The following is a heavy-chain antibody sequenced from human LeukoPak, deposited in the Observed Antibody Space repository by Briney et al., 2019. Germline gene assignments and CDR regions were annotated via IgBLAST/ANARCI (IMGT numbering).Heavy chain of an antibody. J-gene: IGHJ4*02. CDR2: ISNSGNP. Sequence: SETLSLTCTVSSASVSSYYWGWVRQPPGGGLEWIGYISNSGNPSYNPSFKSRVTLSADTSKNHLSLKLNSVTPADTAVYFCARGGAGPLRDWGQGTLVTVSS. V-gene: IGHV4-59*02. CDR1: SASVSSYY. D-gene: IGHD3-16*01. CDR3: ARGGAGPLRD.